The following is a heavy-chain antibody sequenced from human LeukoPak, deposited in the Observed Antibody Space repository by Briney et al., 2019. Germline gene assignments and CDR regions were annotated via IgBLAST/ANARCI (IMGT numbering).Heavy chain of an antibody. J-gene: IGHJ4*02. D-gene: IGHD3-22*01. CDR3: ASDSSGYYAHFDY. Sequence: RASVKVSCKASGYTFTGYYMHWVRQAPGQGLEWMGWINPNSGGTNYAQKFQGRVTMTRGTSISTAYMELSRLRSDDTAVYYCASDSSGYYAHFDYWGQGTLSPSPQ. CDR2: INPNSGGT. CDR1: GYTFTGYY. V-gene: IGHV1-2*02.